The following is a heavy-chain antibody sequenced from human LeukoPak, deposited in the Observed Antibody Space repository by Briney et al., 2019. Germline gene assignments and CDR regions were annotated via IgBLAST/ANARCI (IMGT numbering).Heavy chain of an antibody. CDR3: ARDPGKDGYNYSFDY. V-gene: IGHV4-31*03. D-gene: IGHD5-24*01. J-gene: IGHJ4*02. Sequence: SETLSLTCTVSGGSFSSGGYYWSWIRQHPVKGLEWVGHIDYSGSTYYNPSLKGRLTISMDTSKNQFSLRLSSVTAADTAVYYCARDPGKDGYNYSFDYEGQGNLVTVSS. CDR1: GGSFSSGGYY. CDR2: IDYSGST.